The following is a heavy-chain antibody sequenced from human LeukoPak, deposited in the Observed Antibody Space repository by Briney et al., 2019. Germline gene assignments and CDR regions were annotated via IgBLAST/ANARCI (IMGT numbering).Heavy chain of an antibody. CDR2: ISYDGRKQ. D-gene: IGHD6-19*01. CDR3: AKVRAVAPFDAFDI. V-gene: IGHV3-30*18. CDR1: GITFSSFG. J-gene: IGHJ3*02. Sequence: SGGSLRLSCAASGITFSSFGMHWVRQAPGKGLEWVAVISYDGRKQYYADSVKGRFTISRDNSKNTLYLQMNSLRAEDTAVYYCAKVRAVAPFDAFDIWGQGTMVTVSS.